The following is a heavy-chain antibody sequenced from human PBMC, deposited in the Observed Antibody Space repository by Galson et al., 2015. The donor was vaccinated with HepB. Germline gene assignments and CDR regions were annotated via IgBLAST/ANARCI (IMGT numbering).Heavy chain of an antibody. CDR3: ARGSGSYYSPFDY. D-gene: IGHD3-10*01. CDR1: GFTFSSYW. V-gene: IGHV3-7*03. Sequence: SLRLSCAASGFTFSSYWMSWVRQAPGKGLEWVANIKQDGSEKYYVDSVKGRFTISRDNAKNSLYLQMNSLRAEDTAVYYCARGSGSYYSPFDYWGQGTLVTVSS. CDR2: IKQDGSEK. J-gene: IGHJ4*02.